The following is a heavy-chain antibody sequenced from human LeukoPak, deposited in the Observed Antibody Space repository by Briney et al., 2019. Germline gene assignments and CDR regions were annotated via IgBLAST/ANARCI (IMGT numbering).Heavy chain of an antibody. V-gene: IGHV1-18*01. Sequence: TSVKVSCKASGYPLTSYGISWVRQAPGQGLEWMGWISTYTGNTNYAQKLQGRVTTTTDTSTSTAYMEVRSLRSDDTAVYYCARGDWLDYWGQGTLVTVSS. J-gene: IGHJ4*02. CDR3: ARGDWLDY. CDR2: ISTYTGNT. CDR1: GYPLTSYG. D-gene: IGHD3/OR15-3a*01.